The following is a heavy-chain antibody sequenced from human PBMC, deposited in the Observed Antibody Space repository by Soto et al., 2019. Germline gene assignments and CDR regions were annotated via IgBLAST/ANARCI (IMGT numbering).Heavy chain of an antibody. CDR2: IVVGSGNT. V-gene: IGHV1-58*02. J-gene: IGHJ4*02. D-gene: IGHD3-22*01. Sequence: SVKVSCKASGFTFTSSAMQWVRQARGQRLEWIGWIVVGSGNTNYAQKFQERVTITRDMSTSTAYMELSSLRSEDTAVYYCAADLSHYYDSSGPFDYWGQGTLVTVSS. CDR3: AADLSHYYDSSGPFDY. CDR1: GFTFTSSA.